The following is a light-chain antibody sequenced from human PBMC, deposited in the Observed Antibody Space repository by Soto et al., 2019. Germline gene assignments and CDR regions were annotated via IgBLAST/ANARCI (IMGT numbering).Light chain of an antibody. CDR1: SSNIGAGYD. CDR3: QSYDSSLSALV. Sequence: QPVLTQPPSVSGAPGKRVTISCTGSSSNIGAGYDVHWYQQLPGTAPKLLIYGNSNRPSGVPDRFSGSKSGTSASLAITGLQAEDEADYYCQSYDSSLSALVFGGGTKLTVL. V-gene: IGLV1-40*01. J-gene: IGLJ2*01. CDR2: GNS.